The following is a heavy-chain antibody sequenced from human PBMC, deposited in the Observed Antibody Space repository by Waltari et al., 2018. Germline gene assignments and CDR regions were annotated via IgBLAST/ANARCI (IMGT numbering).Heavy chain of an antibody. CDR1: GYTFTSYA. CDR2: INAGNGNT. J-gene: IGHJ4*02. Sequence: QVQLVQSGAEVKKPGASVKVSCKASGYTFTSYAMHWVSQAPGQRLEWMGWINAGNGNTKYSQEFQGRVTITRDTSASTAYMELSSLRSEDMAVYYCARTSSIYSWGYYFDYWGQGTLVTVSS. CDR3: ARTSSIYSWGYYFDY. V-gene: IGHV1-3*03. D-gene: IGHD3-16*02.